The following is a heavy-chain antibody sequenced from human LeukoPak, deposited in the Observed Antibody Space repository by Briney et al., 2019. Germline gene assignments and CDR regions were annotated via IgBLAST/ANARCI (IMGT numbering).Heavy chain of an antibody. J-gene: IGHJ4*02. CDR2: INTNTGNP. CDR3: AREGPGADRYIVVVPAAVDY. Sequence: ASVTVSCKASGYTFTSYAMNWVRQAPGQGLEWMGWINTNTGNPTYAQGFTGRFVFSLDTSVSTAYLQISSLKAEDTAVYYCAREGPGADRYIVVVPAAVDYWGQGTLVTVSS. V-gene: IGHV7-4-1*02. CDR1: GYTFTSYA. D-gene: IGHD2-2*01.